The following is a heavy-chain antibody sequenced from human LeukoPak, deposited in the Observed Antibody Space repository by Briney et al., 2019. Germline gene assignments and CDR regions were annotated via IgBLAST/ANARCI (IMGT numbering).Heavy chain of an antibody. CDR3: AIGASSYAPFDY. D-gene: IGHD2-2*01. Sequence: GGSLRLSCVASGFIFSSYAMSWVRQAPGKGLEWVSGISGSGGSTYYADSVKGRFTISRDNSKNTLYLQVNSLSAEDTAVYHCAIGASSYAPFDYWGQGTLVTVSS. CDR2: ISGSGGST. CDR1: GFIFSSYA. J-gene: IGHJ4*02. V-gene: IGHV3-23*01.